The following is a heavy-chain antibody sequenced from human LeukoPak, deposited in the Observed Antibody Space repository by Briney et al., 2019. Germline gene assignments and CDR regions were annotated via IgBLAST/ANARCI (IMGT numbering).Heavy chain of an antibody. CDR2: IYYSGST. J-gene: IGHJ6*03. D-gene: IGHD3-16*01. CDR1: GGSISSYY. V-gene: IGHV4-59*08. Sequence: SETLSLTCTVSGGSISSYYWSWIRQPPGKGLEWIGYIYYSGSTNYNPSLKSRVTISVDTSKNQFSLKLSSVTAADTAVYYCASWGFYYYYYMDVWGKGTTVTISS. CDR3: ASWGFYYYYYMDV.